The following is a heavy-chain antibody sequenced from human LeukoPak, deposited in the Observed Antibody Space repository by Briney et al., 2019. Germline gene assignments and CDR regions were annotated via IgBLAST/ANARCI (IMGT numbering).Heavy chain of an antibody. CDR3: ARVRKLGPSRDAFDI. CDR2: INPNSGGT. Sequence: ASVKVSCKASGYTFTGYYMHWVRQAPGQGLEWMGWINPNSGGTNYAQKFQGRVTMTRDTSISTAYMELSRLRSDDTAVYYCARVRKLGPSRDAFDIWGQGTMVTVSS. D-gene: IGHD1-14*01. V-gene: IGHV1-2*02. J-gene: IGHJ3*02. CDR1: GYTFTGYY.